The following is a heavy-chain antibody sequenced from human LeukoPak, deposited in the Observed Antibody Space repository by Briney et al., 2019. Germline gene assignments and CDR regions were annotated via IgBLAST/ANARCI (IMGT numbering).Heavy chain of an antibody. V-gene: IGHV1-24*01. CDR3: ATSLRPNYYDSSGFLGFDP. D-gene: IGHD3-22*01. Sequence: ASVKVSCKVSGYTLTELSMLWVRQAPGKGLEWMGGFDPEDGETIYAQKFQGRVTMTEDTSTDTAYMELSSLRSEDTAVYYCATSLRPNYYDSSGFLGFDPWGQGTLVTVSS. J-gene: IGHJ5*02. CDR1: GYTLTELS. CDR2: FDPEDGET.